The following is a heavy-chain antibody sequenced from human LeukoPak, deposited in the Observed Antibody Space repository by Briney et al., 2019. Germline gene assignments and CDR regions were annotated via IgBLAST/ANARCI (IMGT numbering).Heavy chain of an antibody. Sequence: WETLSLTCTVSGGSISSYYWSWIRQPPGKGLEWIGYIYYSGSTNYNPSLKSRVTISVDTSKNQFSLKLSSVTAADTAVYYCARWDSSGYCDYWGQGTLVTVSS. CDR1: GGSISSYY. CDR2: IYYSGST. D-gene: IGHD3-22*01. CDR3: ARWDSSGYCDY. V-gene: IGHV4-59*01. J-gene: IGHJ4*02.